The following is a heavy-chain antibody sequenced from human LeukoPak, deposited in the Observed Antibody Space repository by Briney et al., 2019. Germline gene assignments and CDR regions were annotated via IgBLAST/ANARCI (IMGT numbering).Heavy chain of an antibody. CDR1: GGSFSGYY. CDR2: INHSGST. D-gene: IGHD2-2*01. Sequence: SETLSLTCAVYGGSFSGYYWSWIRQPPGKGLEWIWEINHSGSTNYNPSLKSRVTISVDTSKNQFSLKLSSVTAADTAVYYCARGIVVVPAARGYAFDIWGQGTMVTVSS. V-gene: IGHV4-34*01. CDR3: ARGIVVVPAARGYAFDI. J-gene: IGHJ3*02.